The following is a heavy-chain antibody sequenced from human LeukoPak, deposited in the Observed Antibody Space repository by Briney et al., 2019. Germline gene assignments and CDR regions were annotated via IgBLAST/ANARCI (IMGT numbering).Heavy chain of an antibody. J-gene: IGHJ3*02. D-gene: IGHD2-15*01. Sequence: SETLSLTCTVSGGSISSHYWSWIRQHPGKGLEWIGRIYTRGSTNYNPSLKSRVTMSVDTSKNQFSLKLSSVTAADTAVYYCARGRYCSADICSGGDAFDIWGQGTMVSVSS. CDR3: ARGRYCSADICSGGDAFDI. V-gene: IGHV4-4*07. CDR1: GGSISSHY. CDR2: IYTRGST.